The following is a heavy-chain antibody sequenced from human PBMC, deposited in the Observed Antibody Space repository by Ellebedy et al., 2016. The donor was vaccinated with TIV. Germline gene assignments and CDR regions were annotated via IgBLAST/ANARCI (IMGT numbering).Heavy chain of an antibody. D-gene: IGHD1-14*01. CDR2: LSYSGST. Sequence: MPSETLSLTCTVSGGSIRTSIYSWGWIRQPPGKWLAWIGTLSYSGSTYYNPSLKSRVTISVDTSKNQFSLKLSSVTAADAAVYYCARDEYNINWFKHWGQGTLVTVSS. CDR1: GGSIRTSIYS. J-gene: IGHJ5*02. V-gene: IGHV4-39*07. CDR3: ARDEYNINWFKH.